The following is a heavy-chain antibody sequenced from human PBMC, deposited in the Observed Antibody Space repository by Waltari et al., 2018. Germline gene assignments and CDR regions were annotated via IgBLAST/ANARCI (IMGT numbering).Heavy chain of an antibody. CDR2: IYTSGST. CDR1: GGSLSSYY. V-gene: IGHV4-4*09. J-gene: IGHJ4*02. CDR3: ARGGSSSSFDY. Sequence: QVQLQESGPGLVKPSETLSLTCTVPGGSLSSYYWSWIRQPPGKGLEWIGYIYTSGSTNYNPSLKSRVTISVDTSKNQFSLKLSSVTAADTAVYYCARGGSSSSFDYWGQGTLVTVSS. D-gene: IGHD6-6*01.